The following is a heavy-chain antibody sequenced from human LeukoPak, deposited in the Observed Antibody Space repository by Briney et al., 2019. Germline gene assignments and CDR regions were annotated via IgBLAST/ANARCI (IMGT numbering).Heavy chain of an antibody. CDR2: IYYSGST. J-gene: IGHJ5*02. CDR3: ARTLVPAAIPLFDP. CDR1: GGSISSSSYY. D-gene: IGHD2-2*01. V-gene: IGHV4-39*01. Sequence: SETLSLTCTVSGGSISSSSYYWGWIGQPPGKGLEWIGSIYYSGSTYYNPSLKSRVTISVDTSKNQFSLKLSSVTAADTAVYYCARTLVPAAIPLFDPWGQGTLVTVSS.